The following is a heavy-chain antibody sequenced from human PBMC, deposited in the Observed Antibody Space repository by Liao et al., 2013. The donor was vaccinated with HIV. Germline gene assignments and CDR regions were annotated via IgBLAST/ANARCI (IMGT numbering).Heavy chain of an antibody. CDR3: ARERGFLDY. Sequence: QVQLQESGPGLVEPSETLSLTCTVSGDLPGSYFWSWIRQPAGKGLEWIGRIYSSVTTDYNPSLRSRVTMSLDTSKNQFSLNLNSVTAADTAVYYCARERGFLDYWGQGTLVAVSS. D-gene: IGHD3-10*01. V-gene: IGHV4-4*07. J-gene: IGHJ4*02. CDR1: GDLPGSYF. CDR2: IYSSVTT.